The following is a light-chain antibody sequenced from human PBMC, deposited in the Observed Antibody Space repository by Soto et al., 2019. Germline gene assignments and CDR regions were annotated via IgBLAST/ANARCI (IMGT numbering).Light chain of an antibody. J-gene: IGLJ3*02. V-gene: IGLV2-14*01. Sequence: QSALTQPASVSGAPGQSITISCTATISDVYDYKYVSWYQQHPGKAPKLIMYEVTHRPSGVSSRFSGSTSDNTASLTISGLQAEDEADYYCSSFTPYSLGVFGGGTKVTVL. CDR1: ISDVYDYKY. CDR2: EVT. CDR3: SSFTPYSLGV.